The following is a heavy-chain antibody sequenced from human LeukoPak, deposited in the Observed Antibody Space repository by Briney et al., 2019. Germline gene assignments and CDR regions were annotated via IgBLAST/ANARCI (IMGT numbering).Heavy chain of an antibody. V-gene: IGHV3-9*01. CDR3: AKDTGATH. D-gene: IGHD1-26*01. Sequence: GGSLRLSCAASGFTFSSYWMHWVRQAPGKGLEWVSGISWNSGSIGYADSVKGRFTISRDNAKNSLYLQMNSLRAEDTALYYCAKDTGATHWGQGTLVTVSS. CDR1: GFTFSSYW. J-gene: IGHJ1*01. CDR2: ISWNSGSI.